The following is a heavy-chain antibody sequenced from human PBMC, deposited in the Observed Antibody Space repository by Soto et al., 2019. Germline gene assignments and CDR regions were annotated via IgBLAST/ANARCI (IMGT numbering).Heavy chain of an antibody. CDR1: GGTFSSYA. D-gene: IGHD6-6*01. CDR2: IIPILGTA. J-gene: IGHJ5*02. V-gene: IGHV1-69*10. CDR3: ARELGNTGSSFDP. Sequence: SVKVSCKASGGTFSSYAISWVRQAPGQGLEWMGGIIPILGTANYAQKFQGRVTITADKSTSTAYMELSSLRSEDTAVYYCARELGNTGSSFDPWGQGTLVTVSS.